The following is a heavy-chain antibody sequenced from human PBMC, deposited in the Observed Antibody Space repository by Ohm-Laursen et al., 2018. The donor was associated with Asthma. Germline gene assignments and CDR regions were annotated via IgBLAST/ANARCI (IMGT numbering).Heavy chain of an antibody. D-gene: IGHD3-22*01. Sequence: SLRLSCTAPGFTFNSYGIHWVRQAPGKGLEWVAVISFDGSNKYYADSVKGRFTISRDNSKNTLYLQMNSLRAEDTAVYYCARGNTMIVVATADYWGQGTLVTVSS. CDR1: GFTFNSYG. J-gene: IGHJ4*02. CDR2: ISFDGSNK. CDR3: ARGNTMIVVATADY. V-gene: IGHV3-30*03.